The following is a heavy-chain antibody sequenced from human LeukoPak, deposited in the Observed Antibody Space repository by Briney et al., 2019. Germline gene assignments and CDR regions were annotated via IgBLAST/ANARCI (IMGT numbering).Heavy chain of an antibody. J-gene: IGHJ4*02. CDR3: ARDYDYVWGSYRYFDC. V-gene: IGHV3-11*04. Sequence: GGSLRLSCAASGFTFSDYYMSWIRQAPGKGLEWVSYISSSGSTIYYADSVKGRFTISRDNAKNSLYLQMNSLRAEDTAVYYCARDYDYVWGSYRYFDCWGQGTLVTVSS. CDR2: ISSSGSTI. CDR1: GFTFSDYY. D-gene: IGHD3-16*02.